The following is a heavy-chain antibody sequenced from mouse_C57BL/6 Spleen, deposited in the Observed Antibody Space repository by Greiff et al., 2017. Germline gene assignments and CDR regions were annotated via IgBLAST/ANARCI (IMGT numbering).Heavy chain of an antibody. CDR1: GFTFSDYG. CDR3: AGYYAGFAY. V-gene: IGHV5-17*01. CDR2: ISSGSSTI. J-gene: IGHJ3*01. D-gene: IGHD2-3*01. Sequence: VQLKESGGGLVKPGGSLKLSCAASGFTFSDYGMHWVRQAPGKGLEWVAYISSGSSTIYYADTVKGRFTISRDNAKNTLFLQMTRLRSEDTAMYYCAGYYAGFAYWGQGTLVTVSA.